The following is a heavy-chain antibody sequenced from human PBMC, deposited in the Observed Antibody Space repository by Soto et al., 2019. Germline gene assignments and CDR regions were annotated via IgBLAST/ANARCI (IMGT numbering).Heavy chain of an antibody. CDR1: GGSISSGGYY. Sequence: TLSLTCTVSGGSISSGGYYWSWIRQHPGKGLEWIGYIYYSGSTYYNPSLKSRVTISVDTSKNQFSLKLSSVTAADTAVYYCARVTQSYDFWSGYHGGVGPYYFDYWGQGTLVTVSS. V-gene: IGHV4-31*03. D-gene: IGHD3-3*01. CDR3: ARVTQSYDFWSGYHGGVGPYYFDY. J-gene: IGHJ4*02. CDR2: IYYSGST.